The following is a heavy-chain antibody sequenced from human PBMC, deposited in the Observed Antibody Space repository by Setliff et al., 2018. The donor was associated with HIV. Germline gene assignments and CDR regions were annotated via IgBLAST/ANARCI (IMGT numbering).Heavy chain of an antibody. CDR3: ARETIRSGHPSEAGFDF. J-gene: IGHJ4*02. CDR2: VYHTGST. V-gene: IGHV4-38-2*02. Sequence: PSETLSLTCTVSGYSISSRYYWGWIRQPPGKGRWWFGSVYHTGSTYYNPSLTSRVTMSADTSKNQFSLKLSSVTAADTAVSYCARETIRSGHPSEAGFDFWGQGALVTVSS. CDR1: GYSISSRYY. D-gene: IGHD6-19*01.